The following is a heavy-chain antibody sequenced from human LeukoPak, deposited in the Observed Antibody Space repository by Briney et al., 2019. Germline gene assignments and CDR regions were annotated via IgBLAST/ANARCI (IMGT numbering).Heavy chain of an antibody. CDR3: ASSGYSYGYGSPFWY. D-gene: IGHD5-18*01. Sequence: GGSLRLSCAASGFTFSSYGMSWVRQAPGKGLEWVSVIYSGGSTYYADSVKGRFTISRDNSKNTLYLQMNSLRAEDTAVYYCASSGYSYGYGSPFWYWGQGTLVTVSS. CDR2: IYSGGST. J-gene: IGHJ4*02. V-gene: IGHV3-66*01. CDR1: GFTFSSYG.